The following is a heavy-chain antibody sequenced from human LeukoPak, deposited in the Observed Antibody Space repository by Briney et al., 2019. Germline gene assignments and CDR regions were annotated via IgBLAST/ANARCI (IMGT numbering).Heavy chain of an antibody. CDR2: VFSSGST. CDR3: ARLPWGAYSSFDP. Sequence: ASETLSLTCTVSGGSISSSSYYWGWVRQPPGKGLEWIGSVFSSGSTYYNPSLKSPVTISVDTSKNQFSLKLSSVTAADTAVYYCARLPWGAYSSFDPWGREPWSPSPQ. V-gene: IGHV4-39*01. CDR1: GGSISSSSYY. D-gene: IGHD3-16*01. J-gene: IGHJ5*02.